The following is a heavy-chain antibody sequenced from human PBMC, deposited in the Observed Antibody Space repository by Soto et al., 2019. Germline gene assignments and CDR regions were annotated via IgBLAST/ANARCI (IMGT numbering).Heavy chain of an antibody. CDR2: MSFDGGNK. CDR1: GFTFSSYA. CDR3: AKDPGYGDYEDYFDY. J-gene: IGHJ4*02. V-gene: IGHV3-30*18. Sequence: QVQLVESGGGVVQPGRSLRLSCAASGFTFSSYAMHWVRQAPGKGLEWVAVMSFDGGNKYYADSVQGRFTISRDNSKNTLYLQMNSLRPEDTAVYYCAKDPGYGDYEDYFDYWGQGTLVTVSS. D-gene: IGHD4-17*01.